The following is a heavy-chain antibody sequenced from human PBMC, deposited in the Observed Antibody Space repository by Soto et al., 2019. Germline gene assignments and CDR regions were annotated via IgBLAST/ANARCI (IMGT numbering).Heavy chain of an antibody. D-gene: IGHD6-19*01. CDR3: ARDFSIDSSGFDY. J-gene: IGHJ4*02. CDR1: GVTFSSYG. CDR2: IWYDGSNK. V-gene: IGHV3-33*01. Sequence: GGSLRLSCAASGVTFSSYGMHWVRQAPGKGLEWVAVIWYDGSNKYYADSVKGRFTISRDNSKNTLYLQMNSLRAEDTAVYYCARDFSIDSSGFDYWGQGTLVTVSS.